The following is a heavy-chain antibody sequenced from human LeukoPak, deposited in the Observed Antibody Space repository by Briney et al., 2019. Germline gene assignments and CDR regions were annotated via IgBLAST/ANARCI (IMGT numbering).Heavy chain of an antibody. V-gene: IGHV3-74*01. D-gene: IGHD3-10*01. Sequence: GGSLRLSCAASGFTFTNAWMNWVRQAPGKGLEWVGRINSDGSSTSYADSVKGRFTISRDNAKNTLYLQMNSLRAEDTAVYYCARVPHYYGSGSCLDYWGQGTLVTVSS. CDR3: ARVPHYYGSGSCLDY. J-gene: IGHJ4*02. CDR2: INSDGSST. CDR1: GFTFTNAW.